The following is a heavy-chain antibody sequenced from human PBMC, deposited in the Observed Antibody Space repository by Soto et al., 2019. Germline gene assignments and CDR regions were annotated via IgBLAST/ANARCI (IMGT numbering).Heavy chain of an antibody. V-gene: IGHV1-2*06. D-gene: IGHD2-8*01. CDR1: GYSFTDYH. Sequence: ASVKVSCKASGYSFTDYHIRWVRQAPGQGLEWLGRINPKSGGTSTAQKFQGRVTMTTDTSISTASMELTRLTSDDTAIYYCARGDSTDCSNGVCSFFYNHDMDVWGQGTTVTVSS. CDR2: INPKSGGT. CDR3: ARGDSTDCSNGVCSFFYNHDMDV. J-gene: IGHJ6*02.